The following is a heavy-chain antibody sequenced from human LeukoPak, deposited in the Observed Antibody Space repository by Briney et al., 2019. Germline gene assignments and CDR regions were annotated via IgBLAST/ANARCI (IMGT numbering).Heavy chain of an antibody. V-gene: IGHV3-23*01. Sequence: GGSLRLSCAASGFTFSSYAVSWVRQAPGKGLEWVSAISGSGGSTYYADSVKGRFTISRDNSKNTLYLQMNSLRAEDTAVYYCAKESRREYDFWSGYYDYWGQGTLVTVSS. D-gene: IGHD3-3*01. CDR2: ISGSGGST. CDR1: GFTFSSYA. J-gene: IGHJ4*02. CDR3: AKESRREYDFWSGYYDY.